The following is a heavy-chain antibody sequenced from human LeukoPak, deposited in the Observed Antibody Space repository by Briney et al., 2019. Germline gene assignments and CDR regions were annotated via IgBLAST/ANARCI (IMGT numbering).Heavy chain of an antibody. Sequence: GGSLRLSCAASGFTFSSYAMSWVRQAPGKGLEWVSAISGSGGSTYYADSVKGRFTVSRDNAKNSLYLQMNSLRAEDTAVYYCARNRGGWPQGAFDIWGQGTMVTVSS. CDR1: GFTFSSYA. CDR3: ARNRGGWPQGAFDI. CDR2: ISGSGGST. D-gene: IGHD6-19*01. V-gene: IGHV3-23*01. J-gene: IGHJ3*02.